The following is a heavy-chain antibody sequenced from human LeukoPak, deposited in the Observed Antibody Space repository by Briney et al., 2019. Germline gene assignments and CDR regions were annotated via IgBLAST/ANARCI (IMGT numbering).Heavy chain of an antibody. CDR3: ARESDVDTAMGYFDY. J-gene: IGHJ4*02. D-gene: IGHD5-18*01. CDR1: GGSISSSNW. Sequence: SETLSLTCAVSGGSISSSNWWSWVRQPPGKGLEWIGEIYHSGSTNYNPSLKSRVTISVDKSKNQFSLKLSPVTAADTAVYYCARESDVDTAMGYFDYWGQGTLVTVSS. V-gene: IGHV4-4*02. CDR2: IYHSGST.